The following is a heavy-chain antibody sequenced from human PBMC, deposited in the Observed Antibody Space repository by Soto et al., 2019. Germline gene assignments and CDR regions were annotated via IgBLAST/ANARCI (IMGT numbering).Heavy chain of an antibody. CDR2: MNPNSGNT. Sequence: SVKVSCKDSGYTYASYDSNWVRQATGQGLEWMGWMNPNSGNTGYAQKFQGRVTMTRNTSISTAYMELSSLRSEDTAVYYCAREVSGYCSGGSCYTGWGQGTLVTVSS. D-gene: IGHD2-15*01. CDR1: GYTYASYD. V-gene: IGHV1-8*01. CDR3: AREVSGYCSGGSCYTG. J-gene: IGHJ4*02.